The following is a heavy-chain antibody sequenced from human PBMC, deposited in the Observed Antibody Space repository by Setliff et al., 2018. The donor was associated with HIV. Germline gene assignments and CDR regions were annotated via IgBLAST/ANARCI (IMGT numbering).Heavy chain of an antibody. D-gene: IGHD2-8*01. V-gene: IGHV3-73*01. CDR2: IRSATDNYAT. CDR1: GFTISGST. CDR3: MRYAPQGN. Sequence: PGGSLRLSCTASGFTISGSTMHWVRQASGKGLEWLGRIRSATDNYATAYAASVRGRFTISRDDSKNMADLHINSLQTDDTATYYCMRYAPQGNWGQGTLVTVSS. J-gene: IGHJ4*02.